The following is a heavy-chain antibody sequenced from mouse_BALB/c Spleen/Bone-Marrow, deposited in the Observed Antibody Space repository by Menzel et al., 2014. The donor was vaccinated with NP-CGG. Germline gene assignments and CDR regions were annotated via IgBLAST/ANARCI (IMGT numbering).Heavy chain of an antibody. CDR1: GFTFSSYG. V-gene: IGHV5-6-3*01. CDR2: INSNGGST. CDR3: ARCNYGNYVDYFDY. D-gene: IGHD2-1*01. J-gene: IGHJ2*01. Sequence: EVKLVESGGGLVQPGGSLKLSCAASGFTFSSYGMSWVRQTPDKRLALVASINSNGGSTYYPDSVKGRFTISRDNAKNALTLQMSSLKSEDTAMYYCARCNYGNYVDYFDYWGQGTTRTVSS.